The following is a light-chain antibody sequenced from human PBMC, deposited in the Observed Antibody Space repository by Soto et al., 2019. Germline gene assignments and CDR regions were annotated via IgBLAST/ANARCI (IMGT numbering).Light chain of an antibody. J-gene: IGKJ4*01. CDR2: DAS. CDR3: QQYDNLPFT. CDR1: QDISNY. V-gene: IGKV1-33*01. Sequence: DIQMTQSPSSLSASVGDRVTITCQASQDISNYLNWYQQKPGKAPKLLIYDASNLETGVPSRFSGSGSGTEFTFTISSLRPADIATYYCQQYDNLPFTFGGGTKVEIK.